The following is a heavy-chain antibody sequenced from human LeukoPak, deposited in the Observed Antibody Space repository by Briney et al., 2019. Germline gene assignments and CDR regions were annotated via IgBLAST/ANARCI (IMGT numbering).Heavy chain of an antibody. CDR1: GGTFSSYA. Sequence: ASVKVSCKASGGTFSSYAISWVRQAPGQGLEWMGGIIPIFGTANYAQKFQGRVTITADESTSTAYMELSSLRSEDTAVYYCARGRGMKGATRGYYFDYWGQGTLVTVSS. CDR2: IIPIFGTA. D-gene: IGHD1-26*01. CDR3: ARGRGMKGATRGYYFDY. J-gene: IGHJ4*02. V-gene: IGHV1-69*13.